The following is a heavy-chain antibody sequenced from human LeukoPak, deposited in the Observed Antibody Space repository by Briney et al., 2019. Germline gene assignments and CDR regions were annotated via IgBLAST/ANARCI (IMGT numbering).Heavy chain of an antibody. CDR3: ARLRGYTYGNPGY. V-gene: IGHV4-39*01. CDR1: GGSISSSGYY. CDR2: IYYTGDT. Sequence: PSETLSLTCTVSGGSISSSGYYWGWIRQPPGKGLEWIGSIYYTGDTYYNSSLKSRVTISVDTSKNQFALKLTSVTAADTALYYCARLRGYTYGNPGYWGQGSLVTVSS. J-gene: IGHJ4*02. D-gene: IGHD5-18*01.